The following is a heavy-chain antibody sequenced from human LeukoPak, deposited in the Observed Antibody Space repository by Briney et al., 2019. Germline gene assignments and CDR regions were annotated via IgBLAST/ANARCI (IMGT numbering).Heavy chain of an antibody. D-gene: IGHD6-13*01. CDR2: IIPIFGTA. Sequence: ASVKVSCKASGGTSSSYAISWVRQAPGQGLEWMGGIIPIFGTANYAQKFQSRVTITADESTSAAYMELSSLRSEDTAVYYCASGRRSSSPDFDYWGQGTLVTVSS. CDR1: GGTSSSYA. CDR3: ASGRRSSSPDFDY. V-gene: IGHV1-69*13. J-gene: IGHJ4*02.